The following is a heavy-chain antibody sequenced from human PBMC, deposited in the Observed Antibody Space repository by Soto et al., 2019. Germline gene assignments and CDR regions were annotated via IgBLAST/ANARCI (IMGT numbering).Heavy chain of an antibody. CDR1: GFAVSDTY. Sequence: EVQLAESGGGLIQPGGSLRLSCAASGFAVSDTYMSWFHQAPGKGLECVSVIYDNGNTYYAESVSGRFTISRDHSKNTLFLKMNTLRPEDTAIYYCARSIGTGDTLQIGDSWGQGTLVTVS. V-gene: IGHV3-53*01. CDR2: IYDNGNT. CDR3: ARSIGTGDTLQIGDS. D-gene: IGHD2-21*02. J-gene: IGHJ4*02.